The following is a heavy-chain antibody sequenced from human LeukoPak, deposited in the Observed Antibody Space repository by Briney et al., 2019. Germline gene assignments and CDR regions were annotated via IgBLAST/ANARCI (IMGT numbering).Heavy chain of an antibody. Sequence: SETLSLTCTVSGGSISSYYWSWIRQPPGKGLEWIGYIYYSWSTNYNPSLKSRVTISVDTSKNEFSPKLSSVTAADTAVYYCARRVGNGWYGYFDYWGQGTLVTVSS. CDR2: IYYSWST. CDR3: ARRVGNGWYGYFDY. CDR1: GGSISSYY. V-gene: IGHV4-59*08. D-gene: IGHD6-19*01. J-gene: IGHJ4*02.